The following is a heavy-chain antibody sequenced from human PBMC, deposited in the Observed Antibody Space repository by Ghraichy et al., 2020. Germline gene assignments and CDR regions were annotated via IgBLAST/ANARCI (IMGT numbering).Heavy chain of an antibody. D-gene: IGHD3-10*01. J-gene: IGHJ6*02. V-gene: IGHV3-21*01. CDR3: ARTPGALWGSGPYYYYGMDV. Sequence: GGSLRLSCAASGFTFSSYSMSWVRQAPGKGLEWVSSISSSSSYIYYADSVKGRFTISRDNAKNSLYLQMNSLRAEDTAVYSCARTPGALWGSGPYYYYGMDVWGQGTTVTVSS. CDR2: ISSSSSYI. CDR1: GFTFSSYS.